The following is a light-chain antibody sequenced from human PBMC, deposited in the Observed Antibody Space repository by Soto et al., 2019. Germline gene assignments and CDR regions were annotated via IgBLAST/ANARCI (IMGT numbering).Light chain of an antibody. CDR1: QSVASN. J-gene: IGKJ2*01. Sequence: EIVMTQSPASLSVSPGDGATLSCRASQSVASNVAWYQQKPGQGLRLLIHGASTRAAGVPARFSGSGSGTDFTLTISSLQSEDFAVYYCQQYHNWPPQYTFGQGTKLQIK. CDR3: QQYHNWPPQYT. CDR2: GAS. V-gene: IGKV3-15*01.